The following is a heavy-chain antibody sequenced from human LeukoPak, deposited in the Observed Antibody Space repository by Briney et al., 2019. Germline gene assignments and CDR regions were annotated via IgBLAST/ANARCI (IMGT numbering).Heavy chain of an antibody. V-gene: IGHV3-53*01. CDR2: IYSGGNT. D-gene: IGHD6-19*01. Sequence: GGSLRLSCAASGFTVSNNYMSWVRQAPGKGLEWVSAIYSGGNTYYSDSVKGRFTISRDSSKNTLYLQMNSLRAEDTAVYYCARQGTYSSAIGMGYWGQGTLVTVSS. CDR1: GFTVSNNY. J-gene: IGHJ4*02. CDR3: ARQGTYSSAIGMGY.